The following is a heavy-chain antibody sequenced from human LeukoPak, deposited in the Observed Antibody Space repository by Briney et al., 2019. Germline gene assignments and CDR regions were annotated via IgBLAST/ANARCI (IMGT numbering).Heavy chain of an antibody. D-gene: IGHD2-2*01. CDR2: ISSSSSYI. J-gene: IGHJ6*03. Sequence: PGGSLRLSCAASGFTFSSYSMNWVRQAPGKGLEWVSSISSSSSYIYYADSVKGRFTISRDNAKNSLFLQMNSLSAEDTAVYYCGRAGPVTKDHFIDVWGKGTTVTVS. CDR3: GRAGPVTKDHFIDV. V-gene: IGHV3-21*01. CDR1: GFTFSSYS.